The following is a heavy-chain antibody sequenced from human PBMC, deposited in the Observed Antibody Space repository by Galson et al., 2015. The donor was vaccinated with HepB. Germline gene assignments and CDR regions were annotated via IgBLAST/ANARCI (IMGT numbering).Heavy chain of an antibody. Sequence: VKLQESGPGRVRPSETLSLTCPVSVGSISSSYWSWIRQPPGKGLEWIGYICYSGSTNYNPSLKSRVTISVDTSKNQFSLKLSSVTAADTAVYYCARVKSTVTREGKGYYFDYWGQGTLVTVSS. V-gene: IGHV4-59*01. CDR2: ICYSGST. CDR3: ARVKSTVTREGKGYYFDY. D-gene: IGHD4-17*01. J-gene: IGHJ4*02. CDR1: VGSISSSY.